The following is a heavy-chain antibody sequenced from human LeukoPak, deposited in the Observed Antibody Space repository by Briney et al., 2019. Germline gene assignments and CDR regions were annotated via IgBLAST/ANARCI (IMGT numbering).Heavy chain of an antibody. D-gene: IGHD2-15*01. CDR3: ANQVVVAAKDDY. CDR1: GFTFSTYA. V-gene: IGHV3-23*01. J-gene: IGHJ4*02. Sequence: GGSLRLSCAASGFTFSTYAMSWVRQAPGKGLEWVSTISRSGDNTYYADSVKGRFTISRDNSKNTLYLQMNSLRAEDTAVYYCANQVVVAAKDDYWGKGTLVTVSS. CDR2: ISRSGDNT.